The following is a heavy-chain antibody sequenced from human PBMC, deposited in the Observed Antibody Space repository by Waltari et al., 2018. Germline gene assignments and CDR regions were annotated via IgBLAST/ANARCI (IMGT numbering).Heavy chain of an antibody. V-gene: IGHV3-53*01. CDR1: GFTVSSNY. Sequence: EVQLVESGGGLIQPGGSLRLSCAASGFTVSSNYMSWVRQAPGKGLEWVSVIYSGGSTYYADSVKGRFTISRDNSKNTLYLQMNSLRAEDTAMYYCARDHHGRSGVWFDPWGQGTLVTVSS. CDR2: IYSGGST. CDR3: ARDHHGRSGVWFDP. D-gene: IGHD3-10*01. J-gene: IGHJ5*02.